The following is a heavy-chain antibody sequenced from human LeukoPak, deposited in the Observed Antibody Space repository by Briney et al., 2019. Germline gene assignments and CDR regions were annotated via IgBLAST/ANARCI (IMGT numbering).Heavy chain of an antibody. J-gene: IGHJ4*02. V-gene: IGHV3-30-3*01. Sequence: AGGSLRLSCAASGFTFSSYAMNWVRQAPGKGLEWVAVISYDGSNKYYADSVKGRFTISRDNSKNTLYLQMNSLRAEDTAVYYCARGRDYYDSSGYYPFDYWGQGTLVTASS. CDR2: ISYDGSNK. D-gene: IGHD3-22*01. CDR3: ARGRDYYDSSGYYPFDY. CDR1: GFTFSSYA.